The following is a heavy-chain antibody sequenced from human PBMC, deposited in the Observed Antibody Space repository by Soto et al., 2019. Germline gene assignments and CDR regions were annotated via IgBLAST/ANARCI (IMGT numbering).Heavy chain of an antibody. CDR1: GFNFRSYG. Sequence: QVQLVESGGGVVQPGRSLRLSCAASGFNFRSYGMHWVRQAPGKGLEWVGVISYDGSAKWYVDSVKGRFTISRDTSKNILYLQMNSLRAEDTAVYYCAKDEGAEDDILTGYPLFDYRGQGILVTVSS. CDR2: ISYDGSAK. V-gene: IGHV3-30*18. CDR3: AKDEGAEDDILTGYPLFDY. D-gene: IGHD3-9*01. J-gene: IGHJ4*02.